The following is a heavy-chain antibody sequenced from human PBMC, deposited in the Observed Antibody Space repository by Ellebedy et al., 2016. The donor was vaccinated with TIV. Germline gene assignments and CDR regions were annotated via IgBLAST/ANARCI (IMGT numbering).Heavy chain of an antibody. CDR1: GVSINRSY. D-gene: IGHD3-22*01. V-gene: IGHV4-4*08. CDR2: VSAGGNT. CDR3: VRENYEEFDP. J-gene: IGHJ5*02. Sequence: SETLSLTCTVSGVSINRSYWSWIRQPPGKGLEWIGYVSAGGNTHYSPSLKSRVTISVDTTKNQFSLKVKSVTADDTAVYYCVRENYEEFDPWGQGTLVTVSS.